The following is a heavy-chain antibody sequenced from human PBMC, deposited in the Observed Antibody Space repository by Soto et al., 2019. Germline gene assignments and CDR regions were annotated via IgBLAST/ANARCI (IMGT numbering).Heavy chain of an antibody. J-gene: IGHJ6*03. D-gene: IGHD2-15*01. CDR1: GFTFSSYA. CDR3: ARVAIVVGKSPYYMDV. Sequence: GGSLRLSCAASGFTFSSYAMHWVRQAPGKGLEYVSAISSNGGSTYYANSVKGRFTISRDNSKNTLYLQMGSLRAEDMAVYYCARVAIVVGKSPYYMDVWGKGTTVTVSS. V-gene: IGHV3-64*01. CDR2: ISSNGGST.